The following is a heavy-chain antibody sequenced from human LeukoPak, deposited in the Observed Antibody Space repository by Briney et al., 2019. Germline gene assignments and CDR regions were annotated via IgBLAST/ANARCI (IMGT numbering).Heavy chain of an antibody. Sequence: SETLSPTCAVSGGSISSGGYSWSWIRQPPGKGLEWIGYIYHSGSTYYNPSLKSRVTISVDRSKNQFSLKLSSVTAADTAVYYCARQEYCSSTSCYRRGDAFDIWGQGTMVTVSS. V-gene: IGHV4-30-2*01. CDR1: GGSISSGGYS. D-gene: IGHD2-2*02. J-gene: IGHJ3*02. CDR3: ARQEYCSSTSCYRRGDAFDI. CDR2: IYHSGST.